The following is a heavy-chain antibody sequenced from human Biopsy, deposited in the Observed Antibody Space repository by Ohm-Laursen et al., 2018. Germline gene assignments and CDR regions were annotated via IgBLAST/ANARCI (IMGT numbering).Heavy chain of an antibody. CDR2: INPNNDNT. CDR3: ARGPRGLVAITATAYYFDF. J-gene: IGHJ4*02. V-gene: IGHV1-46*01. D-gene: IGHD1-20*01. Sequence: SVKVSCNASGYSFTNYYLHWVRQAPGQGLQWMGRINPNNDNTVYAQRFQGRVTMTKDTSTSTVYMDLSSLTFDDSAVYYCARGPRGLVAITATAYYFDFWGQGNLVTVSS. CDR1: GYSFTNYY.